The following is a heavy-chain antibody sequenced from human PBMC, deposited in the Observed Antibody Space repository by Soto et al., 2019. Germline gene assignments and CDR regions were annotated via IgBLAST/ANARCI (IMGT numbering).Heavy chain of an antibody. CDR2: ISAYNGNT. D-gene: IGHD2-2*01. Sequence: QVQLVQSGAEVKKPGASVKVSCKASGYTFTSYGISWVRQAPGQGLEWMGWISAYNGNTNYAQKLQGRVTMTTDTATSTAYIELRSLRSDDTAVYYCARRLIVVVPAAIGTMGSKRNDAFDIWGQGTMVTVSS. J-gene: IGHJ3*02. V-gene: IGHV1-18*01. CDR3: ARRLIVVVPAAIGTMGSKRNDAFDI. CDR1: GYTFTSYG.